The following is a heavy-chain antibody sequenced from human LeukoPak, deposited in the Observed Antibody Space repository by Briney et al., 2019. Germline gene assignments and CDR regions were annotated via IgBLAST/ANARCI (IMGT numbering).Heavy chain of an antibody. Sequence: GGSLRLSCAASGFTFSSYWMSWVRQPPGKGLEWVSYISSSGSTIYYADSVKGRFTISRDNAKNSLYLQMNSLRAEDTAVYYCMVATEALAYWGQGTLVTVSS. J-gene: IGHJ4*02. V-gene: IGHV3-48*04. CDR3: MVATEALAY. CDR1: GFTFSSYW. CDR2: ISSSGSTI. D-gene: IGHD5-12*01.